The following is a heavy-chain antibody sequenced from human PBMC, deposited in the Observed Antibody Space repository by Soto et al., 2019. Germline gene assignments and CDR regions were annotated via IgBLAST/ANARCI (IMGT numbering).Heavy chain of an antibody. CDR1: GFTFSSYA. CDR2: IYYSGST. CDR3: ASFGYIWGSYRYLSGSAFDI. J-gene: IGHJ3*02. Sequence: PGGSLRLSCAASGFTFSSYAMSWIRQPPGKGLEWIGSIYYSGSTYYNPSLKSRVTISVDTSKNQFSLKLSSVTAADTAVYYCASFGYIWGSYRYLSGSAFDIWGQGTMVTVSS. V-gene: IGHV4-39*01. D-gene: IGHD3-16*02.